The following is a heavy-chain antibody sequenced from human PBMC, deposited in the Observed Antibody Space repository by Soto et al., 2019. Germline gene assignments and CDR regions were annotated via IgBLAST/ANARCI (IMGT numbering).Heavy chain of an antibody. CDR2: INPNSGGT. V-gene: IGHV1-2*02. CDR1: GYTFTGYY. CDR3: SSPFLAGSSRKYYYYGMDV. J-gene: IGHJ6*02. Sequence: QVQLVQSGAEVKKPGASVKVSCKASGYTFTGYYMHWVRQAPGQGLEGMGWINPNSGGTNSAQKFQGRVTITRAPAMSTACVELSRLGSDDTAVYYCSSPFLAGSSRKYYYYGMDVWGRGTTVTASS. D-gene: IGHD3-3*01.